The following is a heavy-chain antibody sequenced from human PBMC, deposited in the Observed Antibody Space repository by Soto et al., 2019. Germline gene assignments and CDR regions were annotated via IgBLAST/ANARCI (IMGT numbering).Heavy chain of an antibody. Sequence: LSLTCAVYGGSFSGYYWSWIRQPPGKGLEWIGEINHSGSTNYNPSLKSRVTISVDTSKNQFSLKLSSVTAADTAVYYCARGRLAVAVSGYYYYGMDVWGQGTTVTVSS. V-gene: IGHV4-34*01. CDR1: GGSFSGYY. J-gene: IGHJ6*02. D-gene: IGHD6-19*01. CDR2: INHSGST. CDR3: ARGRLAVAVSGYYYYGMDV.